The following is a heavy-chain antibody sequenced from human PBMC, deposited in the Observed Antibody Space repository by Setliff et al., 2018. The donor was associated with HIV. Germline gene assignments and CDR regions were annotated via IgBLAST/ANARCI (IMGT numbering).Heavy chain of an antibody. Sequence: ASVKVSCKASGYTFTDYYMHWVRQAPGQGLEWMGWINPTSGGTNYAQKFQCRVTMTRNTSISTAYMKLSRLRSDDTAVYYCAREISPQGIVGVFDAFDIWGQGTMVTVSS. CDR2: INPTSGGT. CDR1: GYTFTDYY. V-gene: IGHV1-2*02. J-gene: IGHJ3*02. CDR3: AREISPQGIVGVFDAFDI. D-gene: IGHD3-22*01.